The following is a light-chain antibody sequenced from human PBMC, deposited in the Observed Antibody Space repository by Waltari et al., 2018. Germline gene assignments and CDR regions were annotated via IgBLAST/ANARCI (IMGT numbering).Light chain of an antibody. CDR3: CSYAGSYTHVV. J-gene: IGLJ2*01. Sequence: QSALTQPRSVSGSPGPSVTISCTVTSSDVGGYDYVSWYQHHPGKAPKLMICDVTKRPSGVPGRFSGSKSGNTASLTISGLQAEDEADYYCCSYAGSYTHVVFGGGTKLTVL. CDR2: DVT. CDR1: SSDVGGYDY. V-gene: IGLV2-11*01.